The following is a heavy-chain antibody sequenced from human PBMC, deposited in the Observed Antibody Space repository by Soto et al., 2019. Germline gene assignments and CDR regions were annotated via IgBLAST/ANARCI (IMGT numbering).Heavy chain of an antibody. D-gene: IGHD3-16*01. Sequence: EVQLVESGGGLVQPGGSLRLSCAASGFTVSTKYRSWVRQAPGKGLEWVSVIYSGGSTFYADSVRGRFTISRDNSKNTENLQMNSLRAEDTAVYYCARDPWAADYWGQGTLVTVSS. V-gene: IGHV3-66*01. CDR2: IYSGGST. CDR1: GFTVSTKY. J-gene: IGHJ4*02. CDR3: ARDPWAADY.